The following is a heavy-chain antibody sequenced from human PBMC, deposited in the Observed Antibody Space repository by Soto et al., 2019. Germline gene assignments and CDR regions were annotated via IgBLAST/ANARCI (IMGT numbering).Heavy chain of an antibody. Sequence: GGSLRLSCTASGFTFGDYAMSWVRQAPGKGLEWVGFIRSKAYGGTTEYAASVKGRFTISRDDSKSIAYLQMNSLKTEDTAVYYCTTVLFDVVVVADATRIRDWFDPWGQGTLVTVSS. V-gene: IGHV3-49*04. D-gene: IGHD2-15*01. CDR2: IRSKAYGGTT. J-gene: IGHJ5*02. CDR1: GFTFGDYA. CDR3: TTVLFDVVVVADATRIRDWFDP.